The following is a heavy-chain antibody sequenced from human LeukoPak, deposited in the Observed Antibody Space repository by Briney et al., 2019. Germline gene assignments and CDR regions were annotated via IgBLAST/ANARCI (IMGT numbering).Heavy chain of an antibody. CDR3: TRAPQQPRSYNDY. J-gene: IGHJ4*02. CDR1: GYTFTSYY. Sequence: GASVKVSCKASGYTFTSYYMHWVRQAPGQGLEWTGIINPSGGSTSYAQKFQGRVTMTRDTSTSTVYMELSSLRSEDTAVYFCTRAPQQPRSYNDYWGRGTLVTVSS. V-gene: IGHV1-46*01. CDR2: INPSGGST. D-gene: IGHD3-10*01.